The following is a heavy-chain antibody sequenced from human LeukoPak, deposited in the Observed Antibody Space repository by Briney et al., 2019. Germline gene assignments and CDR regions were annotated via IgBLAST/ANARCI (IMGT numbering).Heavy chain of an antibody. V-gene: IGHV1-69*13. J-gene: IGHJ3*02. Sequence: SVKVSCKASGGTFSSYAISWVRQAPGQGLEWMGGIIPIFGTANYAQKFQGRVTITADESTSTAYMELSSLRSEDTAVYYCARDPLDYGKLGDDAFDIWGQGTMVTVSS. D-gene: IGHD4-17*01. CDR2: IIPIFGTA. CDR3: ARDPLDYGKLGDDAFDI. CDR1: GGTFSSYA.